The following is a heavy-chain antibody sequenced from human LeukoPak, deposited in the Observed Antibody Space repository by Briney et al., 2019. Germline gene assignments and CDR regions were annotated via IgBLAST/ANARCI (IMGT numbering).Heavy chain of an antibody. CDR3: ARGDGVRENWFDP. CDR2: IIPIFGTA. J-gene: IGHJ5*02. D-gene: IGHD1-26*01. V-gene: IGHV1-69*05. Sequence: SVKVSCKASGGTFSSYAISWVRQAPGQGLEWMGGIIPIFGTASYAQKFQGRVTITTDESTSTAYMELSSLRSEDTAVYYCARGDGVRENWFDPWGQGTLVTVSS. CDR1: GGTFSSYA.